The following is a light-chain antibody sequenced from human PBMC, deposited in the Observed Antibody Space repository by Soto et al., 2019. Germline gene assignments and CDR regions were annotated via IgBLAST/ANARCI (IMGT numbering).Light chain of an antibody. CDR1: QSISSY. CDR2: AAS. CDR3: HQSYSAPRT. Sequence: DIQMTQSPSSLSASVGDRVTITCRASQSISSYLNWYQQKPGKAPKLLIYAASSLQSGVPSRFSGSGSGTDFTLPISSLQPEYFATSTCHQSYSAPRTFGQGTKMEIK. J-gene: IGKJ2*01. V-gene: IGKV1-39*01.